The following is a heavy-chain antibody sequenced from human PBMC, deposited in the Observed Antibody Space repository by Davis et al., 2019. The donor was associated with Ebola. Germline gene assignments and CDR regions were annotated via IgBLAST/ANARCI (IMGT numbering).Heavy chain of an antibody. CDR3: ATTQWLREFDN. J-gene: IGHJ4*02. V-gene: IGHV3-53*05. Sequence: PGGSLRLSCAASGFTVSSNHTSWVRQAPGKGLEWVAVIYDRSTAYADSVGGRFTISRDKSNNSLYLDMNSLGVDDTAVYYCATTQWLREFDNWGQGTLVTVSS. D-gene: IGHD6-19*01. CDR1: GFTVSSNH. CDR2: IYDRST.